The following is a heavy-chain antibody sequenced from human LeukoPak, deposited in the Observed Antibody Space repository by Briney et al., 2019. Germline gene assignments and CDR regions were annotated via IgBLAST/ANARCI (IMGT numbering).Heavy chain of an antibody. V-gene: IGHV4-34*01. CDR3: VTYYFDSSGPKKNY. J-gene: IGHJ4*02. CDR2: INHSGST. D-gene: IGHD3-22*01. CDR1: GGSFSGYY. Sequence: PSETLSLTCAVYGGSFSGYYWSWIRQPPGKGLEWIGEINHSGSTNYNPSLKSRVTISVDTSRKQFSLKLSSVTAADTAVYYCVTYYFDSSGPKKNYWGQGTLVTVSS.